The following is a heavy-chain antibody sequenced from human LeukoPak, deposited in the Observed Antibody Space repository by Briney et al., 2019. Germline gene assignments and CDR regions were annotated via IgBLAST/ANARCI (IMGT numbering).Heavy chain of an antibody. CDR1: GFAVSSSY. J-gene: IGHJ4*02. CDR2: IYSGGST. V-gene: IGHV3-66*01. CDR3: AERFDY. Sequence: GGSLRLSCAASGFAVSSSYMSWVRQAPGKGLEWVAVIYSGGSTNYADSVKGRFTISRDNSKNTLYLLMNSLRAEDTAVYYCAERFDYWGQGSLVAVSS.